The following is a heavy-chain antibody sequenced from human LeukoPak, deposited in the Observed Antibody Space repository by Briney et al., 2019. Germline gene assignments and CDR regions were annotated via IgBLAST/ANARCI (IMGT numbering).Heavy chain of an antibody. J-gene: IGHJ6*03. CDR2: FTSMSRTI. CDR3: ARGLPALPYYYYYMDV. CDR1: GFTFSSYA. Sequence: GGSLRLSCAASGFTFSSYAMTWVRQAPGKGLEWVSSFTSMSRTIYYADSVKGRFTISRDDAKKSLYLQMNSLRAEDTAVYYCARGLPALPYYYYYMDVWGKGTTVTVSS. D-gene: IGHD2-2*01. V-gene: IGHV3-21*01.